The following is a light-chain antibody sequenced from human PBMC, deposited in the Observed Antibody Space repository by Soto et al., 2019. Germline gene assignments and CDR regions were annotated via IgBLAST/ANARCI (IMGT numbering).Light chain of an antibody. CDR3: QVRHSASEPVV. J-gene: IGLJ2*01. CDR2: YDS. CDR1: NIGIKS. Sequence: SSELTQPPSVSVAPGETARISCGGDNIGIKSVHWYQHQPGQAPVLVIHYDSDRPSGIPERFSGSNSGNTATLTISSVEAGDEADYYCQVRHSASEPVVFGGGTKLTVL. V-gene: IGLV3-21*04.